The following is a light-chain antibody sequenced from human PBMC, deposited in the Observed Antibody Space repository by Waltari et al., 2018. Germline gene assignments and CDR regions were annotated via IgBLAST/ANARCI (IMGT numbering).Light chain of an antibody. Sequence: QSALTQPASVSGSPGQSITISCTGTSNDVGGYKYVSWYQQQPGEAPKLIIYEVNNRPSGVSNRFAGSESGSTASLTISGLRAEDEADYYCSSYTSSNTYVFGTGTRVAVL. CDR1: SNDVGGYKY. V-gene: IGLV2-14*01. CDR2: EVN. J-gene: IGLJ1*01. CDR3: SSYTSSNTYV.